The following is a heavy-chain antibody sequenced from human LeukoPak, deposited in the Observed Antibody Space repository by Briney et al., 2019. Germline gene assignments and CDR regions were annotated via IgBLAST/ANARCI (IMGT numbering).Heavy chain of an antibody. CDR3: ARGGYSYFTYYMDV. J-gene: IGHJ6*03. CDR2: NNPNSGGT. Sequence: GASVKVSCKASGYTFTGYYMHWVRQAPGQGLEWMGWNNPNSGGTNYAQKFQGRVTMTRDTSISTAYMELSRLRSDDTAVYYCARGGYSYFTYYMDVWGKGTTVTVSS. D-gene: IGHD1-26*01. V-gene: IGHV1-2*02. CDR1: GYTFTGYY.